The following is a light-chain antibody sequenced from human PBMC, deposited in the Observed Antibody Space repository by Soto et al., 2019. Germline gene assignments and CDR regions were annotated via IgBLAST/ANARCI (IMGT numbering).Light chain of an antibody. V-gene: IGKV1-5*03. CDR1: KGIINC. Sequence: DMQMALSPTTLSASVGDRVTITCRASKGIINCLGWYQQKPGKAPKLLIYRASSLESGVPSRFSGSGSGTEFTLTVNRLQPDDFAVYYCQQYNSCPWTFGQGTKVDIK. CDR3: QQYNSCPWT. CDR2: RAS. J-gene: IGKJ1*01.